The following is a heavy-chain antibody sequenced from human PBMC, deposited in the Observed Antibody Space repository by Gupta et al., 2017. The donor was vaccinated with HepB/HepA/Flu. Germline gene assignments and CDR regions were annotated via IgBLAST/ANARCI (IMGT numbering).Heavy chain of an antibody. D-gene: IGHD3-22*01. Sequence: QVQLQESGPGLVRPSQTLSLTCTVSGDSINTAGYYWSWIRQHPGKGLEWIEYIYSSGTTYYNPSLKSRVTISVDTSKNQFFLKLTSVTAADTAVYYCARYYYDSTGNSFFDFWGRGTPVTVSS. J-gene: IGHJ4*02. V-gene: IGHV4-31*03. CDR1: GDSINTAGYY. CDR3: ARYYYDSTGNSFFDF. CDR2: IYSSGTT.